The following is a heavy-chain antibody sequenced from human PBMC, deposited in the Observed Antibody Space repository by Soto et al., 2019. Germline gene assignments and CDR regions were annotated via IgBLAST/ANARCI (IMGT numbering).Heavy chain of an antibody. J-gene: IGHJ4*02. CDR3: ASDMNSSDDY. CDR2: ISYDGSNK. CDR1: GFTFSSYA. V-gene: IGHV3-30-3*01. Sequence: GGSLRLSCAASGFTFSSYAMHWVRQAPGKGLEWVAVISYDGSNKYYADSVKGRFTISRDNSKNTLYLQMNSLRAEDTAVYYCASDMNSSDDYWGQGTLVTVSS. D-gene: IGHD6-19*01.